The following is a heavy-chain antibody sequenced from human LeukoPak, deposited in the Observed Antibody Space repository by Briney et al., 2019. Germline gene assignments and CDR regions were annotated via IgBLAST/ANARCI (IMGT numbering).Heavy chain of an antibody. Sequence: SETLSLTCTVSGGSISRYYWSWIRQPPGKGLEWIGYISYTGSTTYNSSLKSRVTISLDTSRNQFSLKLSSVTAADTAVYYCAKSNGYGLVDIWGQGTMVTVSS. CDR2: ISYTGST. CDR3: AKSNGYGLVDI. D-gene: IGHD3-10*01. CDR1: GGSISRYY. V-gene: IGHV4-59*12. J-gene: IGHJ3*02.